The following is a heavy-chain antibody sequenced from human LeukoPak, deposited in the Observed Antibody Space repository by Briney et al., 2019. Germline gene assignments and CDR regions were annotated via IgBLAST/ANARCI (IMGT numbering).Heavy chain of an antibody. CDR2: IKEDGSGI. V-gene: IGHV3-7*02. D-gene: IGHD3-22*01. Sequence: PRGSLTLSCAASGFSLRSYWMAWDRHAPGKGLEWVANIKEDGSGILYVDTVKGRFTICRDYAKNSLSLQMNSLRAEDTVVYYCASGGHDSDSVVYYHDAFDMWGGGAVVTVSS. CDR1: GFSLRSYW. J-gene: IGHJ3*02. CDR3: ASGGHDSDSVVYYHDAFDM.